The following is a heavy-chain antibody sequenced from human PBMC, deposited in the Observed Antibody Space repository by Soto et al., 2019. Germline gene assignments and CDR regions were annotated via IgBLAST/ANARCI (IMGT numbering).Heavy chain of an antibody. CDR3: AHSLYDYVWGTNWFDP. V-gene: IGHV2-5*02. CDR2: IYWDDDK. D-gene: IGHD3-16*01. J-gene: IGHJ5*02. CDR1: GFSLSTSGVG. Sequence: QISLRESGPTLVKPTQTLTLTCTFSGFSLSTSGVGVGWIRQPPGKALEWLALIYWDDDKRYSPSLKSRLTTTKDTSKNQVVLIMTNMDPVDTATYYCAHSLYDYVWGTNWFDPWGQGTLVTVSS.